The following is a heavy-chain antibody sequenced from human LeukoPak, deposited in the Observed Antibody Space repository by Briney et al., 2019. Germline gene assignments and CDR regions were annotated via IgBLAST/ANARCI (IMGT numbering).Heavy chain of an antibody. CDR3: ARDSLYGELDWFDP. CDR1: GGSISSSSYY. D-gene: IGHD3-10*01. CDR2: IYYSGST. Sequence: SETLSLTCTVSGGSISSSSYYWGWIRQPPGKGLEWIGSIYYSGSTYYNPSLRSRVTISVDTSKNQFSLNFNSMTAADTAVYYCARDSLYGELDWFDPWGRGTLVTVSS. J-gene: IGHJ5*02. V-gene: IGHV4-39*07.